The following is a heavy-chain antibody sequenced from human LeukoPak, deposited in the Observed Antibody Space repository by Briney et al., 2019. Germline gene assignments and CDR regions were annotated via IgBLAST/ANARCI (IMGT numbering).Heavy chain of an antibody. CDR2: IRSKSYGGTA. V-gene: IGHV3-49*03. Sequence: GGSLRLSCAASGFTFSDYYMSWIRQAPGKGLEWVGFIRSKSYGGTAEYAASVKDRFTISRDNSTRIAHLQMKSLKTEDTGVYHCGRAPRPVAWNWFDPWGQGTLVTVSS. CDR1: GFTFSDYY. CDR3: GRAPRPVAWNWFDP. D-gene: IGHD2-15*01. J-gene: IGHJ5*02.